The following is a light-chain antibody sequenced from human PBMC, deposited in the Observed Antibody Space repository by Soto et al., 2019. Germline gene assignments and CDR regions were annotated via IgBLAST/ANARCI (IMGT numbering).Light chain of an antibody. Sequence: QSALTQPASVSGSPVQSITIACTGTSSDVGGYNYVSWYQQHPGKAPKLIIYEVSNRPSGVSNRFSGSKSGNTASLTISGLQAEDEADYYCSSYTSSSTLVVFGGGTKLTVL. J-gene: IGLJ2*01. V-gene: IGLV2-14*01. CDR3: SSYTSSSTLVV. CDR2: EVS. CDR1: SSDVGGYNY.